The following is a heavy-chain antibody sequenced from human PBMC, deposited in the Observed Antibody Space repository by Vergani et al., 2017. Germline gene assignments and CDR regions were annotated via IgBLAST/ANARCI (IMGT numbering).Heavy chain of an antibody. CDR2: ISGSGGST. Sequence: EVQLLESGGGLVQPGGSLRLSCAASGFTFSSYAMSWVRQAPGKGLEWVSAISGSGGSTYYADSVKGRFTISIDNSKHTLYLQMNSLRAEDTAVYYCAKRMRYYDSSGYYQLDDYYYYGMDVWGQGTTVTVSS. CDR3: AKRMRYYDSSGYYQLDDYYYYGMDV. J-gene: IGHJ6*02. CDR1: GFTFSSYA. D-gene: IGHD3-22*01. V-gene: IGHV3-23*01.